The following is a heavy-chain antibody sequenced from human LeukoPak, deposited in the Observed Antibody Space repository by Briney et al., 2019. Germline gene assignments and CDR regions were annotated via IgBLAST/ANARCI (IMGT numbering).Heavy chain of an antibody. CDR1: GFTFRMHG. CDR3: VSNLYGSGNYFVY. J-gene: IGHJ4*02. D-gene: IGHD3-10*01. Sequence: PGGSLRLSCAASGFTFRMHGMNWVRQPPGKGPEWIGEIDRYGDTKYNPSLKSRVTISLDTSKNQISLKLSSVTAADTAVYYCVSNLYGSGNYFVYWGQGTLVTVSS. CDR2: IDRYGDT. V-gene: IGHV4-34*01.